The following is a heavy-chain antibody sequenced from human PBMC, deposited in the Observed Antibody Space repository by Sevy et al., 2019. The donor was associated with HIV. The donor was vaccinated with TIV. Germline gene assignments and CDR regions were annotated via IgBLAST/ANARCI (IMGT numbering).Heavy chain of an antibody. CDR3: GRALTIAGEKDAFNI. CDR2: ITSTDKT. Sequence: GGSLRLSCAASGFTFSRYTMTWVRQTPGKGLEWVSSITSTDKTFYVDSVKGRFTISSDTSKNTLYLQMNSLRAEDTAVYYCGRALTIAGEKDAFNIWGQGTSVTVSS. V-gene: IGHV3-23*01. CDR1: GFTFSRYT. J-gene: IGHJ3*02. D-gene: IGHD3-16*01.